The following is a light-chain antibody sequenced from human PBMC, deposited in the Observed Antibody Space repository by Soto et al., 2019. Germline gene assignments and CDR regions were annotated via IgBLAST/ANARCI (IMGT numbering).Light chain of an antibody. CDR1: QGFSSSY. V-gene: IGKV3D-11*03. Sequence: IVMTQSPGPVSLSTGERATLSCRASQGFSSSYLAWYVQNPGQAPRLRXXDAXNRGNGIPARFSGSGSGTGFALTISSLKPAAFALYECHQRSNCPPRTFGQGTRLEI. CDR2: DAX. J-gene: IGKJ5*01. CDR3: HQRSNCPPRT.